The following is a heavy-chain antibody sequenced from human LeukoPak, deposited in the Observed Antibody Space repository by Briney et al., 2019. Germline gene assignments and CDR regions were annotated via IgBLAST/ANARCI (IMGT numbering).Heavy chain of an antibody. J-gene: IGHJ4*02. Sequence: SETLSLTCTVSGGSISSYYWSWIRQPPGKGLGWIGYIYYSGSTNYNPSLKSRVTISVATSKNQFSLKLSSVPAADTAVYYCARLAGELLVDYWGQGTLVTVSS. CDR1: GGSISSYY. D-gene: IGHD3-16*01. CDR3: ARLAGELLVDY. CDR2: IYYSGST. V-gene: IGHV4-59*01.